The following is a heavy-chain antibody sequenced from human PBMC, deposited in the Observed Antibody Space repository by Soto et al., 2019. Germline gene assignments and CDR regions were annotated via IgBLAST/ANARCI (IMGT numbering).Heavy chain of an antibody. V-gene: IGHV3-33*01. CDR3: ASFGSPRGFDP. J-gene: IGHJ5*02. D-gene: IGHD3-10*01. CDR2: IWYDGSNK. CDR1: GFTFSSYG. Sequence: SGGSLRLSCAASGFTFSSYGMHWVRQAPGKGLEWVAVIWYDGSNKYYADSVKGRFTISRDNSKNTLYLQMNSLRAEDTAVYYCASFGSPRGFDPWSQGTLVTVSS.